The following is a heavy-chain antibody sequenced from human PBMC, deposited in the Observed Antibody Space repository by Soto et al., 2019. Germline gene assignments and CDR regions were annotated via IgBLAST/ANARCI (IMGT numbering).Heavy chain of an antibody. Sequence: PGWSLRLSCAASVFTFIDHYMDWVRQAPGKGLEWVGRTRNKVDSYTTEYAASVRGRFTISRDDSKTSLYLQMNSLKTEDTALYYCATGTVGAMDYWGQGTLVTVSS. D-gene: IGHD1-26*01. V-gene: IGHV3-72*01. CDR1: VFTFIDHY. CDR2: TRNKVDSYTT. CDR3: ATGTVGAMDY. J-gene: IGHJ4*02.